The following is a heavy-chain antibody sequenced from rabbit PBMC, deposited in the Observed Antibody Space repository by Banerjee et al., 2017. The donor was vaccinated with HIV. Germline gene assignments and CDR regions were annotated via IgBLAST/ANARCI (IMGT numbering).Heavy chain of an antibody. CDR2: IYTGTSDIT. CDR1: GFSFSSGYD. Sequence: QQLVESGGGLVKPGASLTLTCKASGFSFSSGYDMSWVRQAPGKGLEWIACIYTGTSDITYYASWAKGRFTISKTSSTTVTLQMTSLTAADTATYFCARDVYASSSAYVFGFKLWGQGTLVTVS. V-gene: IGHV1S40*01. CDR3: ARDVYASSSAYVFGFKL. J-gene: IGHJ4*01. D-gene: IGHD1-1*01.